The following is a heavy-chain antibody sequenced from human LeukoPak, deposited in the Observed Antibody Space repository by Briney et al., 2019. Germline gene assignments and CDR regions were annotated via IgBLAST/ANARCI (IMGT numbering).Heavy chain of an antibody. CDR2: MNPNSGNT. CDR1: GYTFTSYD. Sequence: ASVKVSCKASGYTFTSYDINWVRQATGQGLEWMGWMNPNSGNTGYAQKFQGRVTMTRNTSISTAYMELSSLRSEDTAVYYSARDNGGTAMAYYYYYYMDVWGKGTTVTISS. CDR3: ARDNGGTAMAYYYYYYMDV. D-gene: IGHD5-18*01. V-gene: IGHV1-8*01. J-gene: IGHJ6*03.